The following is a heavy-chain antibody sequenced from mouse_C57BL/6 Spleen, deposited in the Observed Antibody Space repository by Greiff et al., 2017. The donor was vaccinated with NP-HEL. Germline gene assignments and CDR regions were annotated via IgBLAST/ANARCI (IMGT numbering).Heavy chain of an antibody. V-gene: IGHV1-76*01. D-gene: IGHD2-4*01. CDR1: GYTFTDYY. J-gene: IGHJ2*01. Sequence: QVQLQQSGAELVRPGASVKLSCKASGYTFTDYYINWVKQRPGQGLEWIARIYPGSGNTYYNEKFKGKATLTAEKSSSTAYMQLSSLTSEDSAVYFCARGYDYLFDYWGQGTTLTVSS. CDR2: IYPGSGNT. CDR3: ARGYDYLFDY.